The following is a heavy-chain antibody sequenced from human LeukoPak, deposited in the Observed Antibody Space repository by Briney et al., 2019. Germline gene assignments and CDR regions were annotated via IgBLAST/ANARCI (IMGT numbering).Heavy chain of an antibody. CDR3: TTQRYCSGGSCADY. Sequence: GGSLRLSCAASGFDFSDYAMSWVRQAPGKGLEWVGRIKSKTDGGTTDYAAPVKGRFTISRDDSKNTLYLQMNSLKTEDTAVYYCTTQRYCSGGSCADYWGQGTLVTVSS. CDR1: GFDFSDYA. J-gene: IGHJ4*02. D-gene: IGHD2-15*01. V-gene: IGHV3-15*01. CDR2: IKSKTDGGTT.